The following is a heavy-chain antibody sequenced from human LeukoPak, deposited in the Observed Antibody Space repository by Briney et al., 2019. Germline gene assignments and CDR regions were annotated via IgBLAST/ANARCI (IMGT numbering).Heavy chain of an antibody. CDR3: AREKDTGSNHAKIRYDI. Sequence: SETLPLTSTVSGGSISDYYWSWNRQPPGKGLEWIGWIFGSGDFNYNPSLKSRLSISVDTSNNQFSLKLTSATAADTAVYYCAREKDTGSNHAKIRYDIWGQGTMVTVSS. J-gene: IGHJ3*02. CDR1: GGSISDYY. D-gene: IGHD1-26*01. CDR2: IFGSGDF. V-gene: IGHV4-59*01.